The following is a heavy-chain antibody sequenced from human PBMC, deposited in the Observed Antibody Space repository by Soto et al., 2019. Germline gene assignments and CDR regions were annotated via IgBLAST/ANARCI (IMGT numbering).Heavy chain of an antibody. CDR1: GGTFSNSA. CDR2: IIPIFTTT. D-gene: IGHD5-12*01. CDR3: ARPSGLLGQYSALVDY. Sequence: SVKVSCKASGGTFSNSAIAWVRQAPGQGLEWLGMIIPIFTTTNYAQKFKDRLTISADGSTSTAYMELSGLKSEDTAVYFCARPSGLLGQYSALVDYWGQGTVVTVS. J-gene: IGHJ4*02. V-gene: IGHV1-69*13.